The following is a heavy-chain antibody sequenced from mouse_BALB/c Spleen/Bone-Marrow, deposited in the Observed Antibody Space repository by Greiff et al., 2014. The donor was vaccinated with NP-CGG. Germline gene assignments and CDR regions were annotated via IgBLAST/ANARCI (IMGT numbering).Heavy chain of an antibody. D-gene: IGHD1-1*02. CDR3: ARSGERYGAMDY. J-gene: IGHJ4*01. CDR1: GFTFSDFY. CDR2: ISNGGTYT. V-gene: IGHV5-4*02. Sequence: DVKLVESGGGLVKPGGSLKLSCAASGFTFSDFYMFWFRQTPEKRLKWVATISNGGTYTYYPDSVKGRFTISRDNAKNNLYLQMSSLKSEDTAMYYCARSGERYGAMDYWGQGTSVTVTS.